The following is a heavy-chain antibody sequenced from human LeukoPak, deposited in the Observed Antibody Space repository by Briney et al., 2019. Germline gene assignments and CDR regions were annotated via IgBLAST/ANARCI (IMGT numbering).Heavy chain of an antibody. V-gene: IGHV3-21*01. J-gene: IGHJ6*02. D-gene: IGHD2-2*01. CDR1: GLRFSNAW. CDR2: VSSSSSYI. Sequence: GGSLRLSCAVSGLRFSNAWMNWVRQAPGKGLEWVSSVSSSSSYIYYADSVKGRFTISRDNAKNSLYLQMNSLRAEDTAVYYCARDSTIYGMDVWGQGTTVTVSS. CDR3: ARDSTIYGMDV.